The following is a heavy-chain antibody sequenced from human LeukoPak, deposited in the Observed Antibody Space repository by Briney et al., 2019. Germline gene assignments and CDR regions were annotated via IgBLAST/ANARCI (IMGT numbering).Heavy chain of an antibody. D-gene: IGHD6-19*01. CDR2: IIPILGIA. CDR3: ARAPSGWYPGGRYYYFAMDV. Sequence: SVKVSCKASGGTFNSYAFSWVRQAPGQGLEWVGRIIPILGIANFTQKFQGRVTITADKSTSTAYMELSSLRSEDTAVYYCARAPSGWYPGGRYYYFAMDVWGQGTTVTVSS. J-gene: IGHJ6*02. V-gene: IGHV1-69*04. CDR1: GGTFNSYA.